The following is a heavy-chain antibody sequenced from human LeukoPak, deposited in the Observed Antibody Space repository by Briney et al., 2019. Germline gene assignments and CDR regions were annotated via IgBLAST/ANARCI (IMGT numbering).Heavy chain of an antibody. J-gene: IGHJ4*02. CDR1: GFTDSANY. CDR3: VRTNWDLQAY. D-gene: IGHD1-26*01. Sequence: PGGSLRLSCAASGFTDSANYMNWVRQAPGKGLEWVSVIYSGGSTNYADSVKGRFTMSRDTSKTTVFLQMDSLTVEDTAMYYCVRTNWDLQAYWGQGIVVIVSS. V-gene: IGHV3-66*01. CDR2: IYSGGST.